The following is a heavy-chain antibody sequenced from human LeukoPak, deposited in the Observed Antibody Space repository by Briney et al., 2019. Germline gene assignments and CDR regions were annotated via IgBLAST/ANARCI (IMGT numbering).Heavy chain of an antibody. CDR2: INHSGST. V-gene: IGHV4-34*01. CDR1: GGSFSGYY. Sequence: SETLSLTCAGYGGSFSGYYCSWIRQPPGKGLEWIGEINHSGSTNYNPSLKSRVTISVDTSKNQFSLKLSSVTAADTAVYYCARGRGWVAAAGHFDYWGQGTLVTVSS. D-gene: IGHD6-13*01. CDR3: ARGRGWVAAAGHFDY. J-gene: IGHJ4*02.